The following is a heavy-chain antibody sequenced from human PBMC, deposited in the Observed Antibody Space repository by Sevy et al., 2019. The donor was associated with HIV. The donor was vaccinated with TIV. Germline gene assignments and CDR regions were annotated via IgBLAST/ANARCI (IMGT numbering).Heavy chain of an antibody. V-gene: IGHV3-30-3*01. CDR1: GFTFSTYA. D-gene: IGHD6-19*01. CDR3: ARDIDASGWPTQAFDY. CDR2: ISYDGSNK. J-gene: IGHJ4*02. Sequence: GGSLRLSCAASGFTFSTYAMHWVRQTPGRGLEWVAIISYDGSNKYYTDSVKGRFTISRDNSKNTLYLQMNSLRIEDTAVYYCARDIDASGWPTQAFDYWGQRTLVTVSS.